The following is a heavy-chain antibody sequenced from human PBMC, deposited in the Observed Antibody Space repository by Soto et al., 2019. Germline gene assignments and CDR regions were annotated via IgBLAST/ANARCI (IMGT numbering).Heavy chain of an antibody. Sequence: ASVKVSCKASGYTFTSYYMHWVRQAPGQGLEWMGIINPSGGSTSYAQKFQGRVTMTRDTSTSTVYMELSSLRSEDTAVYYCARGKGYYDSSGYSFAEYFQHWGQGTLVTVSS. D-gene: IGHD3-22*01. CDR2: INPSGGST. CDR3: ARGKGYYDSSGYSFAEYFQH. J-gene: IGHJ1*01. V-gene: IGHV1-46*01. CDR1: GYTFTSYY.